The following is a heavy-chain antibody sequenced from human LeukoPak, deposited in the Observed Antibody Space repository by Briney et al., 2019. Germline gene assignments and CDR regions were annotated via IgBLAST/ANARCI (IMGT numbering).Heavy chain of an antibody. V-gene: IGHV4-4*07. CDR2: IYTSGST. CDR3: ARSPVRYFDWLPDFDL. Sequence: PSETLSLTCTVSGGSISSYYWSWIRQPAGKGLEWIGRIYTSGSTNYNPSLKSRVTMSVDTSKNQFSLKLSSVTAADTAVYYCARSPVRYFDWLPDFDLWGRGTLVTVSS. CDR1: GGSISSYY. D-gene: IGHD3-9*01. J-gene: IGHJ2*01.